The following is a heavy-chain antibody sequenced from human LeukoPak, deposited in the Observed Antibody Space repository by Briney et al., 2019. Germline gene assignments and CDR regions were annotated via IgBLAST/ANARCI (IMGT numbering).Heavy chain of an antibody. CDR1: GFTVSSNY. D-gene: IGHD3-3*01. J-gene: IGHJ4*02. CDR2: ISGSGGST. V-gene: IGHV3-23*01. Sequence: PGGSLRLSCAASGFTVSSNYMSWVRQAPGKGLEWVSAISGSGGSTYYADSVKGRFTISRDNSKNTLYLQMNSLRAEDTAVYYCAKDRAIFDYWGQGTLVTVSS. CDR3: AKDRAIFDY.